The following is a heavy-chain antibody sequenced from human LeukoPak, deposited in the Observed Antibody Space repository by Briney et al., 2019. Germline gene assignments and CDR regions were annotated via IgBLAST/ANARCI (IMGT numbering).Heavy chain of an antibody. CDR3: PRESGAFCPFGY. Sequence: SGTLSLTCHVSGGSISNTNWWSWVRQPPGQGLEWIGEVSLAGQTNYNPSLNGRVTMSLDESSNQLSLKLTSVTAADTAIYYCPRESGAFCPFGYWGQGTLVIVPS. D-gene: IGHD1-26*01. V-gene: IGHV4-4*02. CDR2: VSLAGQT. J-gene: IGHJ4*02. CDR1: GGSISNTNW.